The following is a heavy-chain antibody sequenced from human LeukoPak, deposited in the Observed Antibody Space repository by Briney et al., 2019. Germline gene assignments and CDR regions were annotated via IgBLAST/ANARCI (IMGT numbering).Heavy chain of an antibody. Sequence: ASVKVSCKASGYTFTSYGISWVRQAPGQGLEWMGWISAYNGNTNYAQKLQGRVTMTTDTSTSTAYMELSRLRSDDTAVYYCAVTTMVRGVDRNYFDYWGQGTLVTVSS. J-gene: IGHJ4*02. CDR1: GYTFTSYG. CDR3: AVTTMVRGVDRNYFDY. V-gene: IGHV1-18*01. CDR2: ISAYNGNT. D-gene: IGHD3-10*01.